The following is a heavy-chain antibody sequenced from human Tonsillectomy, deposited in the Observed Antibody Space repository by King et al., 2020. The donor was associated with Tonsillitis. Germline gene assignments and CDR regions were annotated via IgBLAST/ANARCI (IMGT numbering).Heavy chain of an antibody. CDR2: IKQDGSEK. V-gene: IGHV3-7*01. J-gene: IGHJ4*02. CDR1: GFTFSRFW. D-gene: IGHD3-10*01. CDR3: ARGFVREELCGSGSSDY. Sequence: VQLVESGGGLVQPGGSLRLSCAASGFTFSRFWMSWVRQAPGKGLEWVANIKQDGSEKYYVDSVKGRFTISRANAKNSLYLQMNSLRAEDTAVYYCARGFVREELCGSGSSDYWGQGTLVTVSS.